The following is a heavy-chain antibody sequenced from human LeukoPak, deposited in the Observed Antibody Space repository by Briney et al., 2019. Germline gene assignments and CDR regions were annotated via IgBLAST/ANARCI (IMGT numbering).Heavy chain of an antibody. CDR2: IKQDGSEK. Sequence: PGGSLRLSCGVSGFTFSDYWMNWVRQAPGKGLEWVASIKQDGSEKSYVDSVKGRFTISRDNAKNSLYLQMNSLRVEDTAVYYCAREGGTNRDALDIWGQGTMVTVPS. J-gene: IGHJ3*02. CDR3: AREGGTNRDALDI. V-gene: IGHV3-7*01. D-gene: IGHD1-7*01. CDR1: GFTFSDYW.